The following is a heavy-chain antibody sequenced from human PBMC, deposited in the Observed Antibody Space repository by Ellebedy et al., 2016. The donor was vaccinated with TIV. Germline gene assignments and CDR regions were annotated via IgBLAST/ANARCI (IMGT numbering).Heavy chain of an antibody. CDR2: INPSGGST. Sequence: AASVKVSCKASGYTFTNYYMHWVRQAPGQGLEWMGIINPSGGSTTYAQNFQGRVTITADKSTSTAYMELSSPRSEDTAVYYCATIMSGSNFDLWGRGTLVTVSS. D-gene: IGHD5-12*01. CDR1: GYTFTNYY. J-gene: IGHJ2*01. V-gene: IGHV1-46*01. CDR3: ATIMSGSNFDL.